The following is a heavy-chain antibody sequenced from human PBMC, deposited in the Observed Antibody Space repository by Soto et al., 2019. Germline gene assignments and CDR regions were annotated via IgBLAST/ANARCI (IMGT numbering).Heavy chain of an antibody. CDR2: IYPGDSDS. V-gene: IGHV5-51*01. CDR3: ARLVGATTSGFDY. CDR1: GYSFITYW. J-gene: IGHJ4*02. D-gene: IGHD1-26*01. Sequence: GESLKIACTASGYSFITYWIGWVRQMPGKGLEWLGVIYPGDSDSRYSPSFQGLVTISADKSVSTAYLQWSSLRASDTAMYYCARLVGATTSGFDYWGQGTLVTVSS.